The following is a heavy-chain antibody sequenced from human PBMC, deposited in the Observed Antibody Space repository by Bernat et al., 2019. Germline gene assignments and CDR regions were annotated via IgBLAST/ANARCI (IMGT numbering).Heavy chain of an antibody. J-gene: IGHJ4*02. D-gene: IGHD3-22*01. Sequence: VQLVESGGGLVQPGGSLRLSCAASGFTFSSYAMSWVRQAPGKGLEWVSAVSGSGGSTYYADSVKGRFTISRDNSKNTLYLQMNSLRAEDTAVYYCATTPKPKTYYYDSSGYYYFDYWGQGTLVTVSS. V-gene: IGHV3-23*04. CDR1: GFTFSSYA. CDR3: ATTPKPKTYYYDSSGYYYFDY. CDR2: VSGSGGST.